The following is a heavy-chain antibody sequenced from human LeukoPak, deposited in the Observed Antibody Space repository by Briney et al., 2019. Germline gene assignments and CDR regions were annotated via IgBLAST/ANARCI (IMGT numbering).Heavy chain of an antibody. CDR1: GFTFSSYW. CDR3: AKRYTSGSYYFDY. Sequence: PGGSLRLSCAASGFTFSSYWMHWVRQAPGKGLVWVSRINSDGSSTSYADSVKGRFTISRDNSKNTLYLQMNSLRAEDTAVYYCAKRYTSGSYYFDYWGQGTLVTVSS. V-gene: IGHV3-74*01. J-gene: IGHJ4*02. CDR2: INSDGSST. D-gene: IGHD3-22*01.